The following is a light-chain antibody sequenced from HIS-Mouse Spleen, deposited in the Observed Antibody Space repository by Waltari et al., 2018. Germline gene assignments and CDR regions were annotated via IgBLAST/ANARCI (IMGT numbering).Light chain of an antibody. CDR1: ALPKKY. V-gene: IGLV3-10*01. Sequence: SYELTQPPSVSVSPGQTARITCPGDALPKKYAYWYQQKSGQGPVLVIYEDSKRPSGIPGRLSGSSSGTMATLTISGAQVEDEADYYCYSTDSSGNHRVFGGGTKLTVL. J-gene: IGLJ2*01. CDR3: YSTDSSGNHRV. CDR2: EDS.